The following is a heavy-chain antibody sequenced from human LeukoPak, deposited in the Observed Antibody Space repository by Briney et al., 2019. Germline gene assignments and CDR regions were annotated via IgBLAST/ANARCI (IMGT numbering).Heavy chain of an antibody. CDR2: IYTSGST. Sequence: SGTLSLTCTVSGGSISNYYWSWIRQPPGKRLEWIGRIYTSGSTNYNPSLQSLVTMSVDTSKNQFSLKLTSVTAADTAVYYCARTSYYGSGLEFWGQGTLVTVSS. D-gene: IGHD3-10*01. V-gene: IGHV4-4*07. J-gene: IGHJ4*02. CDR1: GGSISNYY. CDR3: ARTSYYGSGLEF.